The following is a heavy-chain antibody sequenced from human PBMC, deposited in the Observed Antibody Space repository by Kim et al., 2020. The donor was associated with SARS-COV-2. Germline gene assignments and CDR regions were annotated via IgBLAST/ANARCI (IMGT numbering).Heavy chain of an antibody. V-gene: IGHV1-46*01. J-gene: IGHJ6*02. CDR2: INPSGGST. CDR1: GYTFTSYY. D-gene: IGHD2-15*01. CDR3: ARAESIVVVNYGMDV. Sequence: ASVKVSCKASGYTFTSYYMHWVRQAPGQGLEWMGIINPSGGSTSYAQKFQGRVTMTRYTSTSTVYMELSSLRSEDTAVYYCARAESIVVVNYGMDVWGQGTTVTVSS.